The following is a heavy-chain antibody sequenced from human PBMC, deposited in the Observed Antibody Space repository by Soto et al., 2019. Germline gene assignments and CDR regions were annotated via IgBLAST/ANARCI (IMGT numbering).Heavy chain of an antibody. J-gene: IGHJ4*02. CDR1: GFTFSSYA. V-gene: IGHV3-23*01. CDR3: AKDGIYGSSWSYYFDY. Sequence: GGSLRLSCAASGFTFSSYAMTWVRQAPGKGLEWVSGMSGSGGRTYYADSVKGRFTISRDNSKNTLYLQMNSLRADDTAVYYCAKDGIYGSSWSYYFDYWGQGTLVTVSS. CDR2: MSGSGGRT. D-gene: IGHD6-13*01.